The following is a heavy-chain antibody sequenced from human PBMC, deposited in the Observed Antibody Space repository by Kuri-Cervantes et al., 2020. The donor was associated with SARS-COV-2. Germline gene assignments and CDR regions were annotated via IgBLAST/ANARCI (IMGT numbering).Heavy chain of an antibody. CDR2: ISSSSSYT. J-gene: IGHJ4*02. V-gene: IGHV3-11*06. Sequence: GGSLRLSCAASGFTFSDYYMSWIRQAPGKGLEWVSYISSSSSYTNYADSVKGRFTISRDNAKNSLYLQMNSLRAEDTAVYYCARDCSGGSCCSYWGQGTLVTVSS. D-gene: IGHD2-15*01. CDR3: ARDCSGGSCCSY. CDR1: GFTFSDYY.